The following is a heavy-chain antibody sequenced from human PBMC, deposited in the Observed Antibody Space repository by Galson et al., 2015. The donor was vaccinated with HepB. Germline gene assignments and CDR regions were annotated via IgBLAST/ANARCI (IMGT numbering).Heavy chain of an antibody. Sequence: SVKVSCKASGYTLSSYSVTWVRQAPGQGLGWVGWFNPYNSDKKFARKYQGRVTINKDTITSTAYMEHTTLRPEDTAVYYWARGAFVAVVGGTQNNWFDPWGQGTLVTVSS. CDR2: FNPYNSDK. V-gene: IGHV1-18*01. CDR3: ARGAFVAVVGGTQNNWFDP. D-gene: IGHD2-15*01. J-gene: IGHJ5*02. CDR1: GYTLSSYS.